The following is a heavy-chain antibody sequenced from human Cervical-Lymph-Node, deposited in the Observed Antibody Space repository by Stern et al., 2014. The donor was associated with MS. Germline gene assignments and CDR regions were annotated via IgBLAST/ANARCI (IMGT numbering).Heavy chain of an antibody. CDR3: AHRDDWQLDFAY. CDR1: GFSLTTNGVA. Sequence: QVTLKESGPTLVIPTQTLTLTCTFSGFSLTTNGVAVGWIRQPPGKVLEWLALIYWDDDTRYSPSLKSRLTITKDTSKNQVLLTMTNVEPVDTATYYCAHRDDWQLDFAYWGQGILVTVSS. V-gene: IGHV2-5*02. CDR2: IYWDDDT. D-gene: IGHD6-6*01. J-gene: IGHJ4*02.